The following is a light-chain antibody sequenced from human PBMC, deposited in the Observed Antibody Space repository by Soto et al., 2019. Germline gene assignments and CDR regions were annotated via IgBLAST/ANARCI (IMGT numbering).Light chain of an antibody. Sequence: QSALTQPPSASGSPGQSVTISCTGTSSDVGGYNYVSWYQQHPGKAPKLMMYEVSKRPSGVPDRFSGSKSGNTASLTVSGLQAEDEADYYCSSYAGSNHLVFGGGTKLTVL. CDR1: SSDVGGYNY. J-gene: IGLJ3*02. CDR2: EVS. V-gene: IGLV2-8*01. CDR3: SSYAGSNHLV.